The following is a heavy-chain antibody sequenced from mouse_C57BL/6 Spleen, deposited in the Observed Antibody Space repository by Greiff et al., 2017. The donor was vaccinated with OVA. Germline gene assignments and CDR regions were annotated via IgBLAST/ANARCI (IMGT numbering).Heavy chain of an antibody. V-gene: IGHV1-26*01. CDR1: GYTFTDYY. J-gene: IGHJ1*03. CDR2: INPNNGGT. CDR3: AGVLDWYFDV. D-gene: IGHD3-1*01. Sequence: VQLQQSGPELVKPGASVKISCKASGYTFTDYYMNWVKQSHGKSLEWIGDINPNNGGTSYNQKFKGKATLTVDKSSSTAYMELRSLTSEDSAVYYCAGVLDWYFDVWGTGTTVTVSS.